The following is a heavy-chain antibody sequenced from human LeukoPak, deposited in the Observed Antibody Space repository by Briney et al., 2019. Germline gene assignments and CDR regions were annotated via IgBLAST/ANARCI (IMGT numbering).Heavy chain of an antibody. CDR2: PYYRTQEND. V-gene: IGHV6-1*01. CDR1: GDSVSSNSAA. CDR3: ARKELFNSSSWYRGYYYCMDV. J-gene: IGHJ6*03. D-gene: IGHD6-13*01. Sequence: SQPLSLTCGISGDSVSSNSAAGHGIRPSPSRGLEWLGMPYYRTQENDHYSESVKSRITINPETPHNQCSLQLNSLTPAGTAVYYSARKELFNSSSWYRGYYYCMDVWGRGTTVTVSS.